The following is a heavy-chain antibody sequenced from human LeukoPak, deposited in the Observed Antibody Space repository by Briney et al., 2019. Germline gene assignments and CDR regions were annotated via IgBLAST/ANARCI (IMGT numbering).Heavy chain of an antibody. D-gene: IGHD2-15*01. CDR3: ARHVIVVVVAATPYNWFNP. CDR2: IYYSGST. V-gene: IGHV4-39*01. Sequence: SETLSLTCAVSGGSISSNSYYWGWIRQPPGKGLEWIGSIYYSGSTYYNPSLKSRVTISVDTSKNQFSLKLSSVTAADTAVYYCARHVIVVVVAATPYNWFNPWGQGTLVTVSS. J-gene: IGHJ5*02. CDR1: GGSISSNSYY.